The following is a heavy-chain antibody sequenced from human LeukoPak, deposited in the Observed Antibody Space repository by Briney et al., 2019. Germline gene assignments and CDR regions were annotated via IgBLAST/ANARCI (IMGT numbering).Heavy chain of an antibody. CDR1: GFTFSTYG. Sequence: QPGGSLRLSCAASGFTFSTYGMNWVRQAPGKGLEWVAVIWYDGSKKYYADSVKGRFTTSRDNSKNTLYLQMNSLRAEDTAVYYCAKQPLKKQQLVGGLVDGWGQGTLVTVSS. J-gene: IGHJ5*02. V-gene: IGHV3-33*06. D-gene: IGHD6-13*01. CDR3: AKQPLKKQQLVGGLVDG. CDR2: IWYDGSKK.